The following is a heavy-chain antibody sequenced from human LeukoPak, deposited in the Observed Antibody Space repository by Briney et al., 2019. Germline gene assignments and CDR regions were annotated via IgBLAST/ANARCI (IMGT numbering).Heavy chain of an antibody. J-gene: IGHJ4*02. Sequence: GGSLRLSGAASGFTVSSNYMSWVRQAPGKGLEWVSVIYSGGSTYYADSVKGRFTISRDNSKNTLYLQMNSLRAEDTAVYYCARDLERGYFDYWGQGTLVTVSS. CDR3: ARDLERGYFDY. V-gene: IGHV3-53*01. CDR1: GFTVSSNY. D-gene: IGHD3-10*01. CDR2: IYSGGST.